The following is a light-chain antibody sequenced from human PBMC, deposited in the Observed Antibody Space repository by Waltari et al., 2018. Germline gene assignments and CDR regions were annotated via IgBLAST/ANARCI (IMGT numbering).Light chain of an antibody. J-gene: IGKJ1*01. V-gene: IGKV3-15*01. CDR1: QSLSSN. Sequence: IVMTHSPATLSVSPGQGATLPCKASQSLSSNLPWYQQKPGQLPRLLIYGASTRATGIPARFSGSGSGTEFTLTISSLQAEDFAVYYCQERGRTFGQGSKVEIK. CDR2: GAS. CDR3: QERGRT.